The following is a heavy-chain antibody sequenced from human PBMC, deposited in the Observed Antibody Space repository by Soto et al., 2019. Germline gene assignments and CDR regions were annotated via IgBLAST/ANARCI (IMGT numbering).Heavy chain of an antibody. J-gene: IGHJ3*01. CDR3: ARSNWNAFDF. Sequence: GESLKISCKGSGYSFISYWIGWVRQMPGKGLEWMGIVYPGDSDARYSPSFQGQVTISADKSISIACLQWSTLKASDTAMYYCARSNWNAFDFWGQGTMVTVSS. D-gene: IGHD3-3*01. V-gene: IGHV5-51*01. CDR1: GYSFISYW. CDR2: VYPGDSDA.